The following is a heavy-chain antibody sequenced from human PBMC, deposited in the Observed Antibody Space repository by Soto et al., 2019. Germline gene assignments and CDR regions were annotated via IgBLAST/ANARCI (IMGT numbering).Heavy chain of an antibody. J-gene: IGHJ5*02. Sequence: SETLSLTCAVYGGSFSGYYWSWIRQPPGKGLEWIGEINHSGSTNYNPSLKSRVTISVDTSKNQFSLKLSSVTAADTAVYYCASHLRRITMVRGVMSDWFDPWGQGTLVTVSS. D-gene: IGHD3-10*01. CDR3: ASHLRRITMVRGVMSDWFDP. V-gene: IGHV4-34*01. CDR1: GGSFSGYY. CDR2: INHSGST.